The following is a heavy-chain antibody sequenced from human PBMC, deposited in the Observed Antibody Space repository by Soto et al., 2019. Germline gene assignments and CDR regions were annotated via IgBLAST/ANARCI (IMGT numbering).Heavy chain of an antibody. J-gene: IGHJ5*02. D-gene: IGHD6-13*01. CDR1: GGSISSSRYY. V-gene: IGHV4-39*01. CDR3: ASRASMVISSSWWNWFDP. CDR2: IYYSGST. Sequence: PSETLSLTCTVSGGSISSSRYYWGWIRQPPGKGLEWIGSIYYSGSTYYNPSLKSRVTISVDTSKNQFSLKLSSVTAADTAVYYCASRASMVISSSWWNWFDPWGQGTLVTGSS.